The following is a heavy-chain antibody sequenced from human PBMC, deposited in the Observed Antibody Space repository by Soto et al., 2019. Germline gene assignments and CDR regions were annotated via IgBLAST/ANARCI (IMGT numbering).Heavy chain of an antibody. CDR3: ARQMRYNWNYLDY. V-gene: IGHV4-59*08. Sequence: SETLSLTCTVSGGSISSYYWSWIRQPPGKGLEWIGYIYYSGSTNYNPSLKSRVTISVDTSKNQFSLKLSSVTAADTALYYCARQMRYNWNYLDYWGQGTLVTVSS. J-gene: IGHJ4*02. CDR2: IYYSGST. CDR1: GGSISSYY. D-gene: IGHD1-20*01.